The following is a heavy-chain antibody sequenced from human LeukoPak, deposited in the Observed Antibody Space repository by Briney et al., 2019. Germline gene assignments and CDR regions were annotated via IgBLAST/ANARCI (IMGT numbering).Heavy chain of an antibody. Sequence: ASVKVSCKASGYTFTGYYMHWVRQAPGQGLEWMGWINPNSGGTNYAQKFQGRVTMTRDTSISTAHMELSRLRSDDTAVYYCARAPGSSGWYAFHYWGQGTLVTVSS. D-gene: IGHD6-19*01. V-gene: IGHV1-2*02. J-gene: IGHJ4*02. CDR3: ARAPGSSGWYAFHY. CDR1: GYTFTGYY. CDR2: INPNSGGT.